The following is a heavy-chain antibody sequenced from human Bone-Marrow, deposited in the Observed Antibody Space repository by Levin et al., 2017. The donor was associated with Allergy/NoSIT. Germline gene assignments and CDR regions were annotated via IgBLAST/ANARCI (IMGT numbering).Heavy chain of an antibody. D-gene: IGHD4-17*01. Sequence: PGGSLRLSCEASGFNLNTYAMTWVRQAPGKGLEWVSSISGGGQSTYYADSVKGRLTISRDNSKNTLYLQLDRLRAEDTAVSYCAKDWEDYGGYVDYYGMDVWGQGTAVTVSS. V-gene: IGHV3-23*01. CDR2: ISGGGQST. CDR1: GFNLNTYA. CDR3: AKDWEDYGGYVDYYGMDV. J-gene: IGHJ6*02.